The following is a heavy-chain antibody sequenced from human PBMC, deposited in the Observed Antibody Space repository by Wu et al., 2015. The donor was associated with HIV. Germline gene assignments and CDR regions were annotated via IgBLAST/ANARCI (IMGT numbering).Heavy chain of an antibody. D-gene: IGHD3-10*01. CDR3: TTLRGGYYAGSDIPAAFDI. V-gene: IGHV1-24*01. J-gene: IGHJ3*02. CDR2: FDPKDGEI. Sequence: QVPLVQSGAGVRKPGASVKVSCKVSGYTLSKLSMHWVRQTPGKGLEWMGGFDPKDGEIVYAQNFQGRLTMTEDTSTDTAYVELRSLRFEDTAVYYCTTLRGGYYAGSDIPAAFDIWGQGTMVTVSP. CDR1: GYTLSKLS.